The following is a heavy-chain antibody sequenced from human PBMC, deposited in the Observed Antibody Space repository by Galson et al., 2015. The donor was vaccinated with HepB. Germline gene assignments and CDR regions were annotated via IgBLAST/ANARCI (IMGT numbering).Heavy chain of an antibody. J-gene: IGHJ5*02. CDR3: AREWFGELLGLWATNNWFDP. CDR1: GYTFTSYA. CDR2: INAGNGNT. V-gene: IGHV1-3*01. Sequence: SVKVSCKASGYTFTSYAMHWVRQAPGQRLEWMGWINAGNGNTKYSQKFQGRVTITRDTSASTAYMELSSLRSEDTAVYYCAREWFGELLGLWATNNWFDPWGQGTLVTVSS. D-gene: IGHD3-10*01.